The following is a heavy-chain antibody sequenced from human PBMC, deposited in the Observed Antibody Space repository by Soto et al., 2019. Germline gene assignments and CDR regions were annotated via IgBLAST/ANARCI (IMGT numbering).Heavy chain of an antibody. V-gene: IGHV4-4*02. J-gene: IGHJ3*02. CDR2: VYHGGST. CDR1: GGSIISSYW. Sequence: QVQLQESGPGLVKPSGTLSLTCAVSGGSIISSYWWSWVRQPPGKGLEWIGEVYHGGSTNYNPSLKSRVTISIHRSKNQLSLKLTSVTAADTAVYYCARIPFTLVRGADGFDIWGQGTMVTVSS. D-gene: IGHD3-10*01. CDR3: ARIPFTLVRGADGFDI.